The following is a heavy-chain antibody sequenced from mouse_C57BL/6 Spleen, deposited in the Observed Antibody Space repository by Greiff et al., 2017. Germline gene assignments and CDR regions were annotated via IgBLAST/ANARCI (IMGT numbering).Heavy chain of an antibody. D-gene: IGHD2-3*01. CDR1: GFTFSSYG. CDR3: ARQVDDGYPYYYAMDY. Sequence: EVMLVESGGDLVKPGGSLKLSCAASGFTFSSYGMSWVRQTPDKRLEWVATISSGGSYTYYPDSVKGRFTISRDNAKNTLYLQMSSLKSEDTAMYYCARQVDDGYPYYYAMDYWGQGTSVTVSS. CDR2: ISSGGSYT. V-gene: IGHV5-6*02. J-gene: IGHJ4*01.